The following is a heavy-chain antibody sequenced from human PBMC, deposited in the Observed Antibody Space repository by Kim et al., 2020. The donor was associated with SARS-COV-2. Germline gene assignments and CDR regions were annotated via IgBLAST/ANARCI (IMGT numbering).Heavy chain of an antibody. D-gene: IGHD2-15*01. V-gene: IGHV4-39*07. CDR2: IHYSGNT. CDR1: GDSISSSNYY. J-gene: IGHJ4*02. Sequence: SETLSLTCTVSGDSISSSNYYWGWIRQPPWKGLEWIGTIHYSGNTYHNPSLKSRVTISIDTSKNQFSLKLSSVTAADTALYYCARDGGGLYYSDYWGQGTLVTVSS. CDR3: ARDGGGLYYSDY.